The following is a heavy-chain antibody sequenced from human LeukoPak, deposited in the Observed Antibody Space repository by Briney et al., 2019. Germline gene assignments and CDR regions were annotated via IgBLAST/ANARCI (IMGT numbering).Heavy chain of an antibody. CDR3: ARDPGGPYNWNPLFDP. D-gene: IGHD1-20*01. CDR2: ISSSSSYI. J-gene: IGHJ5*02. Sequence: GGSLRLSCAASGFTFSSYSMNWVRQAPGKGLGWVSSISSSSSYIYYADSVKGRFTISRDNAKNSLYLQMNSLRAEDTAVYYCARDPGGPYNWNPLFDPWGQGTLVTVSS. V-gene: IGHV3-21*01. CDR1: GFTFSSYS.